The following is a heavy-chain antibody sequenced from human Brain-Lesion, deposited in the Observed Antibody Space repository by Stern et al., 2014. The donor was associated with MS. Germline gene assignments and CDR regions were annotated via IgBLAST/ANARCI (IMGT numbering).Heavy chain of an antibody. CDR2: TYYRSKGYY. CDR1: GDRVSSNSAA. V-gene: IGHV6-1*01. J-gene: IGHJ5*01. Sequence: QLQLQESGPGLMKPSQTLALTCAISGDRVSSNSAAWNWIRQSPSRGLEWLGRTYYRSKGYYQYAEFVKSRITINADTSTNQFSLQLNSVTPEDTAVYLCAKGYNWFDSWGQGTVVTVS. CDR3: AKGYNWFDS.